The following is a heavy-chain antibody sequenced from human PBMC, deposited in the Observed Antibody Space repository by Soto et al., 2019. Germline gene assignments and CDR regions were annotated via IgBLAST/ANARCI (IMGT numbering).Heavy chain of an antibody. CDR2: ISWDGGST. CDR3: AKDSSRVNYYYYGMDV. CDR1: GFTFDDYA. Sequence: GSLRLSCAASGFTFDDYAMHWVRQAPGKGLEWVSLISWDGGSTYYADSVKGRFTISRDNSKNSLYLQMNSLRAEDTALYYCAKDSSRVNYYYYGMDVWGQGTTVTVSS. D-gene: IGHD3-22*01. V-gene: IGHV3-43D*04. J-gene: IGHJ6*02.